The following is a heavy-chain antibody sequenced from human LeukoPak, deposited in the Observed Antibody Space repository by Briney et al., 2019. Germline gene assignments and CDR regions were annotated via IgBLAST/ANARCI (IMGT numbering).Heavy chain of an antibody. CDR3: ARGHSSVVTAIPYYFDY. CDR2: INHSGSA. D-gene: IGHD2-21*02. V-gene: IGHV4-34*01. J-gene: IGHJ4*02. CDR1: GGSFSGYY. Sequence: PSETLSLTCAVYGGSFSGYYWSWIRQPPGKGLEWIGEINHSGSANYSPSLKSRVAISVDTSKNQFSLKLTSMTAADTALYYCARGHSSVVTAIPYYFDYWGRGTLVTVSS.